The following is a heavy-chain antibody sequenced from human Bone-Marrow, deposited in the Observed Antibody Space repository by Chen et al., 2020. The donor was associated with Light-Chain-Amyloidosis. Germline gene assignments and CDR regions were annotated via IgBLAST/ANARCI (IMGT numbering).Heavy chain of an antibody. CDR2: IKSKTYDGRT. CDR3: TATIVAEDFHGY. D-gene: IGHD3-16*02. CDR1: GFIISHAW. V-gene: IGHV3-15*01. Sequence: EVQVVESGGGLVKPGGSLRLSCAASGFIISHAWMSWVRQAPGKGLEWVGRIKSKTYDGRTDYSAPVKGRFSISRDDSKNTVYLQMGSLKTADTAVYYCTATIVAEDFHGYWGQGTLVTVSS. J-gene: IGHJ4*02.